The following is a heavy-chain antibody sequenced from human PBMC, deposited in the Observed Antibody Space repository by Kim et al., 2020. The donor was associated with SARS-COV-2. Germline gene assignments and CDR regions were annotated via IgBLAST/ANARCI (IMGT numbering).Heavy chain of an antibody. Sequence: SQTLSLTCAISGDSVSSNSAAWNWIRQSPSRGLEWLGRTYYRSKWYNDYAVSVKSRITINPDTSKNQFSLQLNSVTPEDTAVYYCARDGVRGGFGWYLDGFDPWGQGTLVTVSS. CDR2: TYYRSKWYN. D-gene: IGHD6-19*01. J-gene: IGHJ5*02. CDR3: ARDGVRGGFGWYLDGFDP. V-gene: IGHV6-1*01. CDR1: GDSVSSNSAA.